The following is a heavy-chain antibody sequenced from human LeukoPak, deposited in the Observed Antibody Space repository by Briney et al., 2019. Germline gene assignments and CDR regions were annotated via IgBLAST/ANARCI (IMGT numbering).Heavy chain of an antibody. D-gene: IGHD1-20*01. CDR3: ARGITGTTVFDY. Sequence: ASVKDSCKASGYTFTGYYMHWVRQAPGQGLEWMGWINPNSGGTNYAQKFQGRVTMTRDTSISTAYMELSRLRSDDTAVYYCARGITGTTVFDYWGQGALVTISS. CDR1: GYTFTGYY. CDR2: INPNSGGT. V-gene: IGHV1-2*02. J-gene: IGHJ4*02.